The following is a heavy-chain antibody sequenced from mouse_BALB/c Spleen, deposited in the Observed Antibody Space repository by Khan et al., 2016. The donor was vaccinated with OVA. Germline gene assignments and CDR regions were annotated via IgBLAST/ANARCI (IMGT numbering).Heavy chain of an antibody. V-gene: IGHV3-2*02. Sequence: VQLKQSGPGLVKPSQSLSLTCTVTGYSITSDYAWNWIRQFPGNKLEWMGYISYSGNTKYNPSLKSRISITRDTSKNQFFLQLNYVTTEDTATCDWARIYGGDCDYWGQGTTLTVSS. CDR1: GYSITSDYA. CDR2: ISYSGNT. J-gene: IGHJ2*01. CDR3: ARIYGGDCDY. D-gene: IGHD1-1*01.